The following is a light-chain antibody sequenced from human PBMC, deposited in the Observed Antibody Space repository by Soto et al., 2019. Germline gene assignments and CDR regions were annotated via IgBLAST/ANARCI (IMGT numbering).Light chain of an antibody. J-gene: IGKJ5*01. V-gene: IGKV1-9*01. CDR1: QAMNTY. Sequence: DIQLTQSPSFLSASVGDRVTISCRASQAMNTYIAWYQQRPGAAPKLLVYGASTLYTGVPSRFSGSESGAVVTLTISSPQPEDFATYDCQQLHSYPITFGQGTRLEIK. CDR2: GAS. CDR3: QQLHSYPIT.